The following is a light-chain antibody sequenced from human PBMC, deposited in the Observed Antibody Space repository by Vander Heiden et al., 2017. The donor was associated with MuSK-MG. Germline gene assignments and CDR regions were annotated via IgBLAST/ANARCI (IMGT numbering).Light chain of an antibody. V-gene: IGLV2-23*02. J-gene: IGLJ2*01. CDR2: EVS. CDR3: CSYAGSSTLV. Sequence: QSALTQPASVSGSPGQSITISCTGTSSDVGYYDLVSWYPQHPGKPPKLIIYEVSKRPSGVSNRFSGSKSGNTASLTITGLHTEDEADYYCCSYAGSSTLVFGGGTKLTVL. CDR1: SSDVGYYDL.